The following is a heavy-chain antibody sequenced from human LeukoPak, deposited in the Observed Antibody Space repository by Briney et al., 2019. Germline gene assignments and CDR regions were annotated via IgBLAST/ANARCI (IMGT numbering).Heavy chain of an antibody. CDR1: GYTVTELS. D-gene: IGHD6-19*01. Sequence: ASVKVSCKVSGYTVTELSMHWVRQSPGKGLEWMGGFHPEDGETIYAQKFQGRVTMTEDTSTDTAYMELSSLRSEDTAVYYCATPVAGIRGWFDPWGQGTLVTVSS. J-gene: IGHJ5*02. V-gene: IGHV1-24*01. CDR3: ATPVAGIRGWFDP. CDR2: FHPEDGET.